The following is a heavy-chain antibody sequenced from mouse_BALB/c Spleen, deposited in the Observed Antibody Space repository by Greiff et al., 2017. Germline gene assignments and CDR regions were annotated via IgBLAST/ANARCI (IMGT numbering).Heavy chain of an antibody. Sequence: EVQLQQSGPELVKPGASVKIPCKASGYTFTDYNMDWVKQSHGKSLEWIGDINPNNGGTIYNQKFKGKATLTVDKSSSTAYMELRSLTSEDTAVYYCASSTVVGDYYAMDYWGQGTSVTVSS. D-gene: IGHD1-1*01. V-gene: IGHV1-18*01. J-gene: IGHJ4*01. CDR3: ASSTVVGDYYAMDY. CDR2: INPNNGGT. CDR1: GYTFTDYN.